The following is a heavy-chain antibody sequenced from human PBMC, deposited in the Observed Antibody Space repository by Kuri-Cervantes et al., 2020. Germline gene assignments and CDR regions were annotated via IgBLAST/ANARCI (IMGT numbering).Heavy chain of an antibody. V-gene: IGHV3-11*01. CDR2: ISSSGSTI. Sequence: GGSLRLSCAASGFTFSDYYMSWIRQAPGKGLEWVSYISSSGSTIYYADSVKGRFTISRDNAKNSLYLQMNSLRAEDTAVYYCARKLGIAVAGTVPYCYYYGMDVWGQGTTVTVSS. D-gene: IGHD6-19*01. CDR1: GFTFSDYY. J-gene: IGHJ6*02. CDR3: ARKLGIAVAGTVPYCYYYGMDV.